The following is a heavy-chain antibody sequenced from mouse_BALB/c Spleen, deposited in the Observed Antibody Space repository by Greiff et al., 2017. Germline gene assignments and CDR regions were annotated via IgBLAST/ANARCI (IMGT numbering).Heavy chain of an antibody. V-gene: IGHV10-1*02. CDR2: IRSKSNNYAT. Sequence: EVQRVESGGGLVQPKGSLKLSCAASGFTFNTYAMNWVRQAPGKGLEWVARIRSKSNNYATYYADSVKDRFTISRDDSQSMLYLQMNNLKTEDTAMYYCVRRGSSGCMDYWGQGTSVTVSS. CDR3: VRRGSSGCMDY. D-gene: IGHD3-1*01. J-gene: IGHJ4*01. CDR1: GFTFNTYA.